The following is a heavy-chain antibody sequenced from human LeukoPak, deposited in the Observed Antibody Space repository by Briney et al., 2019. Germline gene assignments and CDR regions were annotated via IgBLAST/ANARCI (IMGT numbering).Heavy chain of an antibody. V-gene: IGHV4-31*03. J-gene: IGHJ3*02. CDR2: IYYSGST. CDR3: ARSIYYYDSSGYYGPLGQTDDAFDI. Sequence: ASQTLSLTCTVSGASISSGGHYWSWIRQHPGKGLEWIGYIYYSGSTYFNPSLESRVTISVDTSNNQFSLRLSSVTAADTAVYFCARSIYYYDSSGYYGPLGQTDDAFDIWAEGQRSPSLQ. D-gene: IGHD3-22*01. CDR1: GASISSGGHY.